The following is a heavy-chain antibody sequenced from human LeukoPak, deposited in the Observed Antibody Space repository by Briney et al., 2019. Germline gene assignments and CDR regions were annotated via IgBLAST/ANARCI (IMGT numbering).Heavy chain of an antibody. Sequence: SVKVSCKASGGTFSSYAIGWVRQAPGQGLEWMGRIIPSLGIANYAQKFQGRVTITADKSTSTAYMELSSLRFEDTAVYYCARGRHYYGSGQNYYYYGMDVWGQGTTVTVSS. V-gene: IGHV1-69*04. CDR3: ARGRHYYGSGQNYYYYGMDV. CDR2: IIPSLGIA. J-gene: IGHJ6*02. D-gene: IGHD3-10*01. CDR1: GGTFSSYA.